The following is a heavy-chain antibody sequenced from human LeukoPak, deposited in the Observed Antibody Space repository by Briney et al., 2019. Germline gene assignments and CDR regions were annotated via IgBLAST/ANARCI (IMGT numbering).Heavy chain of an antibody. Sequence: ASVKVSCKASGYTFISYAMNWVRQAPGQGLEWMGWINTETGNPTYAQGFTGQFVFSVDTSVNTAYLQISSLRTEDTAVYYCARDVIDSSGWPYFDYWGQGTLVTVSS. V-gene: IGHV7-4-1*02. D-gene: IGHD6-19*01. CDR1: GYTFISYA. CDR2: INTETGNP. CDR3: ARDVIDSSGWPYFDY. J-gene: IGHJ4*02.